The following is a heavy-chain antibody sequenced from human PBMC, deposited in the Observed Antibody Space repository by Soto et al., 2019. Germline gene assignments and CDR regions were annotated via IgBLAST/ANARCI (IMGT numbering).Heavy chain of an antibody. CDR1: GFTFSSYG. D-gene: IGHD3-22*01. Sequence: QVQLVESGGGVVQPGRSLRLSCAASGFTFSSYGMHWVRQAPGKGLEWVAVISYDGSNKYYTDSVKGRFTISRDNSKNTLYLQMNRLRAEDTAVYYCESGDRSGCWGQGTLVTVSS. V-gene: IGHV3-30*03. CDR3: ESGDRSGC. CDR2: ISYDGSNK. J-gene: IGHJ4*02.